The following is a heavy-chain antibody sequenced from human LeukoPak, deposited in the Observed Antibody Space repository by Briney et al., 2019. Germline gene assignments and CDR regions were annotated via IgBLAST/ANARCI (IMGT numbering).Heavy chain of an antibody. D-gene: IGHD5-18*01. V-gene: IGHV1-58*01. CDR2: IVVGSGNT. CDR3: AAFAAGYPLDY. CDR1: GFTFTSSA. Sequence: GTSVKVSCKASGFTFTSSAVQWVRQARGQRLEWIGWIVVGSGNTNYAQKFQERVAITRDMSTSTAYMELSSLRSEDTAVYYCAAFAAGYPLDYWGQGTLVTVSS. J-gene: IGHJ4*02.